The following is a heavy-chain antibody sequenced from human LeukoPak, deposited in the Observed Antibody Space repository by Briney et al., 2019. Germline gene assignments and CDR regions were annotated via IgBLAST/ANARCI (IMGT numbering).Heavy chain of an antibody. D-gene: IGHD3-22*01. CDR1: GYTFTSYA. Sequence: ASVKVPCKASGYTFTSYAMHWVRQAPGQRLEWMGWINAGNGNTKYSQKFQGRVTITRDTSASTAYMELSSLRSEDTAVYYCARDRLEYYYDSSGYYDYWGQGTLVTVSS. J-gene: IGHJ4*02. CDR3: ARDRLEYYYDSSGYYDY. CDR2: INAGNGNT. V-gene: IGHV1-3*01.